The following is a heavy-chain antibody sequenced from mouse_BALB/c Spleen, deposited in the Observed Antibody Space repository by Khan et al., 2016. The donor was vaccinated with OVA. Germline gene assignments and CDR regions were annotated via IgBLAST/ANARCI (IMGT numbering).Heavy chain of an antibody. V-gene: IGHV1-77*01. Sequence: QVQLQQSGAELARPGASVKMSCKASGYTFADYYINWVKQRTGQGLEWIGEIYPGTGNTYYNEKFKGKATLTTDKSSSTAYMHLNSLTSEYSAVYFCARWGGNYKYYYALDYWGQGTSVTVSS. CDR1: GYTFADYY. D-gene: IGHD2-1*01. CDR3: ARWGGNYKYYYALDY. CDR2: IYPGTGNT. J-gene: IGHJ4*01.